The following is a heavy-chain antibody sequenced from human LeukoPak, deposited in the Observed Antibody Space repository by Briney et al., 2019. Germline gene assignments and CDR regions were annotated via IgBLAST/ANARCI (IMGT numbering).Heavy chain of an antibody. J-gene: IGHJ3*02. V-gene: IGHV4-4*02. Sequence: SETLSLTCAVSGGSISSRNWWSWVRQPPGKGLEWIGEIYHSGSTNYNPSLKSRVTISVDTSKNQFSLKLSSVTAADTAVYYCARVWFGRKDAFDIWGQGTMVTVSS. CDR3: ARVWFGRKDAFDI. CDR1: GGSISSRNW. D-gene: IGHD3-10*01. CDR2: IYHSGST.